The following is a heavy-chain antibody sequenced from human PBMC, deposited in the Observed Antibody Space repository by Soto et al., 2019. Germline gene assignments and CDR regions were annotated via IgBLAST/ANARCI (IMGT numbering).Heavy chain of an antibody. Sequence: WDTLSLTCAVYGGSFGGYYWSWIRQPPGKGLEWIGEINHSGSTNYNPSLKSRVTISVDTSKNQFSLKLSSVTAADTAVYYCARGRNLRGYSYGPPGGYSWGQGAVLTISS. V-gene: IGHV4-34*01. CDR3: ARGRNLRGYSYGPPGGYS. D-gene: IGHD5-18*01. CDR2: INHSGST. CDR1: GGSFGGYY. J-gene: IGHJ1*01.